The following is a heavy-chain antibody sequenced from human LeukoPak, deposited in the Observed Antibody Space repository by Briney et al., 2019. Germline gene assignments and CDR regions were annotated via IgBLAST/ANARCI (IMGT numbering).Heavy chain of an antibody. CDR3: ARGVAVAGTDFDY. J-gene: IGHJ4*02. D-gene: IGHD6-19*01. Sequence: GGSLRLSCAASGFTFSSYSMNWVRQAPGKGLEWVSSISSSSSYIYYADSVKGRFTISRDNAKNSLYLQMNSLRAEDTAVYYCARGVAVAGTDFDYWGQGTLVTVSS. V-gene: IGHV3-21*01. CDR1: GFTFSSYS. CDR2: ISSSSSYI.